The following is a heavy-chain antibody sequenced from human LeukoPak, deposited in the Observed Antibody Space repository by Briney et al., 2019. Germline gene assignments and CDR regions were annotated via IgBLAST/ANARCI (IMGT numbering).Heavy chain of an antibody. J-gene: IGHJ6*03. Sequence: PGGSLRLSCAASGFTFSSYWMSWVRQAPGKGLEWVANIKQDGSEKYYVDSVKGRFTISRDNAKNSLYLQMNNLRAEDTAVYYCARGGHYYYYYLDVWGKGTTVTISS. V-gene: IGHV3-7*03. CDR3: ARGGHYYYYYLDV. CDR1: GFTFSSYW. D-gene: IGHD3-10*01. CDR2: IKQDGSEK.